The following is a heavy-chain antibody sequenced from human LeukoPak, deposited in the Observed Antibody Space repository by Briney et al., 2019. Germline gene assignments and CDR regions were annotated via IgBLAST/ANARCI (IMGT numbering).Heavy chain of an antibody. Sequence: GGSLRLSCAASGLIVSSNYMSWVRQAPGKGLEWVSIIYGDGSTYYADSMKGRFTISRDNSKNTLYLQMNSLRVEDTAVYYCARDTYYYDSSGYYFDYWGQGTLVTVSS. CDR1: GLIVSSNY. J-gene: IGHJ4*02. D-gene: IGHD3-22*01. CDR3: ARDTYYYDSSGYYFDY. V-gene: IGHV3-53*01. CDR2: IYGDGST.